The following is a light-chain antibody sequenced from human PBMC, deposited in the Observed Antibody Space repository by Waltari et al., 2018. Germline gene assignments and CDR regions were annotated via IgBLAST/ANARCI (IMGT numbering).Light chain of an antibody. CDR2: VND. V-gene: IGLV1-44*01. J-gene: IGLJ6*01. Sequence: QSILTQPPSVSGAPGQRVSISCSGSHSNIGSHPVNWYQHPPGAAPRLLIYVNDERASGVPERFSASKSGTSASLAISDLEFDDEADYYCESWDGSLTVNVFGSGTKVTVL. CDR3: ESWDGSLTVNV. CDR1: HSNIGSHP.